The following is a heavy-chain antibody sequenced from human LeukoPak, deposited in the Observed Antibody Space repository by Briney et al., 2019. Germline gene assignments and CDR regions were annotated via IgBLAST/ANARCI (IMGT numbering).Heavy chain of an antibody. V-gene: IGHV1-2*02. CDR2: INPNSGGT. CDR1: GYTFTDYY. D-gene: IGHD2-21*01. Sequence: ASVKVSCKASGYTFTDYYMHWVRQAPGQGLEWMGWINPNSGGTNYAQKFQGRVTMTRYTSISTVYMELSRLRSDDTAVYYCARDGILAVGLGYYWGQGTLVTVSS. CDR3: ARDGILAVGLGYY. J-gene: IGHJ4*02.